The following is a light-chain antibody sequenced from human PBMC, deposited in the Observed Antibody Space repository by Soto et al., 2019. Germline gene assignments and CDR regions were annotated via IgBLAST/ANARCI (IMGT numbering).Light chain of an antibody. V-gene: IGKV3-20*01. CDR2: GAS. CDR1: QSVSSSY. CDR3: QQYGSSPPT. J-gene: IGKJ1*01. Sequence: EIVLTQSPGTLSLSPGERATLSCRASQSVSSSYLAWYQQKPGQAPRLLIYGASSRATGIPDRFSGSGSGTDFPLTISRLEPEDFGVYYCQQYGSSPPTFGQGTKVEIK.